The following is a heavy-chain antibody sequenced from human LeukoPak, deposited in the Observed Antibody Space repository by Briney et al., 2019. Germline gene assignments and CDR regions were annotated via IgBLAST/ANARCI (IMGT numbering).Heavy chain of an antibody. Sequence: GGSLRLSCAASGSTFSSYGMHWVRQAPGKGLEWVAFIRYDGSNKYYADSVKGRFTVSRDNAKNSLYLQMNSLRAEDTAVYYCARAPGYCSSTSCPSLEAFDIWGQGTMVTVSS. CDR2: IRYDGSNK. CDR1: GSTFSSYG. J-gene: IGHJ3*02. V-gene: IGHV3-30*02. D-gene: IGHD2-2*01. CDR3: ARAPGYCSSTSCPSLEAFDI.